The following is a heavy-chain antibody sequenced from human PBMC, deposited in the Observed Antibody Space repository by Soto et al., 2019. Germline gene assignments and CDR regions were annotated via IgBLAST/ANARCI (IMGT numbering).Heavy chain of an antibody. D-gene: IGHD2-15*01. J-gene: IGHJ4*02. V-gene: IGHV3-23*01. CDR2: ISGNGGT. Sequence: EVQLLESGGGLVQPGGSLRLSCAASGFTFTIYAMSWVRQAPGKGLEWVSTISGNGGTSYADFARGSFTISRDKYKNTPYLQLKCLRVYDTAIAVCSKDAPGSGGLSDYWGQGTLVTVSS. CDR3: SKDAPGSGGLSDY. CDR1: GFTFTIYA.